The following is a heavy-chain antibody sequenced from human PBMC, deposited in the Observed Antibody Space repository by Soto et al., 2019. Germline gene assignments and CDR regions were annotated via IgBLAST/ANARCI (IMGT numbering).Heavy chain of an antibody. CDR1: GYRFNDYS. CDR3: ARLGFEYDTLTAYYNVHHYYGLDV. D-gene: IGHD3-9*01. CDR2: IYPGDSDT. J-gene: IGHJ6*02. Sequence: GQPLRISCKGAGYRFNDYSIVLVSTVPGKGLEWMGVIYPGDSDTRYSPSFQGQVTISADKSISTAYLRWSSLKASDTAMYYCARLGFEYDTLTAYYNVHHYYGLDVWGQGTSVTVSS. V-gene: IGHV5-51*01.